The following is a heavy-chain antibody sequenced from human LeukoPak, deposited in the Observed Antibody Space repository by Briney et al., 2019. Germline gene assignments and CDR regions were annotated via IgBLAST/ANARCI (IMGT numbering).Heavy chain of an antibody. CDR3: ARRVKVNYVGWFGEDNYHYYMDV. J-gene: IGHJ6*03. CDR1: GGSFNDYY. Sequence: SETLSLTCAVYGGSFNDYYWSWIRQSPDKGLEWIGEISHSGSANNNPSLKSRVTISVDTSKNQFSLKLSSVTAADTAVYYCARRVKVNYVGWFGEDNYHYYMDVWAKGTPVTVSS. V-gene: IGHV4-34*01. CDR2: ISHSGSA. D-gene: IGHD3-10*01.